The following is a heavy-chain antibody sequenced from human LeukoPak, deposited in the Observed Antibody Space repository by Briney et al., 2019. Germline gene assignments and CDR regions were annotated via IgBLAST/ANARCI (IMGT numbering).Heavy chain of an antibody. Sequence: PGGSLRLSCAASGFTFSDYYRSWIRQAPGKGLEWVSYISSSGSTIYYADSVKGRFTISRDNAKNSLYLQMNSLRAEDTAVYYCARDPVRQLEFDYWGQGTLVTVSS. CDR1: GFTFSDYY. CDR2: ISSSGSTI. D-gene: IGHD6-6*01. CDR3: ARDPVRQLEFDY. V-gene: IGHV3-11*04. J-gene: IGHJ4*02.